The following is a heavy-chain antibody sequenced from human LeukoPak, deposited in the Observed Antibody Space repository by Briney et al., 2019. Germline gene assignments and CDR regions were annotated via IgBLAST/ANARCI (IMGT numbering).Heavy chain of an antibody. V-gene: IGHV1-18*01. CDR1: GYTFTGYA. J-gene: IGHJ6*02. CDR3: ARDQLRYYGSGSYYSDMDV. CDR2: ISAYNGVT. D-gene: IGHD3-10*01. Sequence: ASVRVSCKASGYTFTGYAVSWVRQAPGQRLEWIGWISAYNGVTNYAQKFQGRVTMTTDTSTTTGYMELRSLRSDDTAVYYCARDQLRYYGSGSYYSDMDVWGQGTTVTVSS.